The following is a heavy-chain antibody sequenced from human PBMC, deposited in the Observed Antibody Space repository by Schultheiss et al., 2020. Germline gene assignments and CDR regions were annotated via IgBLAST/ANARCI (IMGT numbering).Heavy chain of an antibody. V-gene: IGHV4-59*12. CDR2: IYYSGST. J-gene: IGHJ6*02. D-gene: IGHD2-21*01. CDR1: GGSISSYY. Sequence: SETLSLTCTVSGGSISSYYWSWIRQPPGKGLEWFGYIYYSGSTNYNPSLKSRVTISVDTSKNQFSLKLSSVTAADTAVYYCAREGGEGYYYGMDVWGQGTTVTVSS. CDR3: AREGGEGYYYGMDV.